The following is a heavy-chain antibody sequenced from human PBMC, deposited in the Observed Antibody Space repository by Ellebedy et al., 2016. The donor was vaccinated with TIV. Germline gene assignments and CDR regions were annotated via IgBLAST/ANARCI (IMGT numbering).Heavy chain of an antibody. V-gene: IGHV3-23*01. Sequence: GESLKISCAASGFTFSSYAMSWVRQAPGKGLEWVSTIRGSGGSTYYADSVKGRFTISRDKSKKMVYLQMNSLRDEDTAVYYCARSPNYYGMDVWGQGTTVTVSS. CDR2: IRGSGGST. CDR3: ARSPNYYGMDV. CDR1: GFTFSSYA. J-gene: IGHJ6*02.